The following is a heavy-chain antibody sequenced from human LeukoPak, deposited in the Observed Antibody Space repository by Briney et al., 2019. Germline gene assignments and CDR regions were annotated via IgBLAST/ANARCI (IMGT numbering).Heavy chain of an antibody. D-gene: IGHD2-21*01. CDR3: ATDLLGYDY. Sequence: GASVKVSCKASGYTFTSYYMHWVRQAPGQGLEWMGGFDPEDGETIYAQKFQGRVTMTEDTSTDTAYMELSSLRSEDTAVYYCATDLLGYDYWGQGTLVTVSS. CDR1: GYTFTSYY. J-gene: IGHJ4*02. CDR2: FDPEDGET. V-gene: IGHV1-24*01.